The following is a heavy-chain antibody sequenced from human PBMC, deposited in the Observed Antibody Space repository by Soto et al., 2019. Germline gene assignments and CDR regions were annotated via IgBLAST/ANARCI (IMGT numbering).Heavy chain of an antibody. V-gene: IGHV3-23*01. CDR3: AKHSSSWYTNGMDV. J-gene: IGHJ6*02. D-gene: IGHD6-13*01. CDR1: GFTFSSYA. Sequence: GGSLRLSCAASGFTFSSYAMSWVRQAPGKGLEWVSAISGSGGSTYYRDSVKGRFTISRDNSKTQLYLQRNSLKAEDTAVYYCAKHSSSWYTNGMDVWGQGTTVTVSS. CDR2: ISGSGGST.